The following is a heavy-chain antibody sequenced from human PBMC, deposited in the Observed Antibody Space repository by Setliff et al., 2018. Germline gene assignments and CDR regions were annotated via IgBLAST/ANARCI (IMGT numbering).Heavy chain of an antibody. CDR2: ISTYTANT. J-gene: IGHJ4*01. Sequence: ASVKVSCKASGYTFTSYGVSWVRQAPGQGLEWMGWISTYTANTKYAQRFQGRVTLTTDTSTNTAYMELRSLRSDDTAVYYCARRSGDRGMTTGWPDDFDYWGRGTLVTVSS. CDR1: GYTFTSYG. V-gene: IGHV1-18*01. CDR3: ARRSGDRGMTTGWPDDFDY. D-gene: IGHD4-17*01.